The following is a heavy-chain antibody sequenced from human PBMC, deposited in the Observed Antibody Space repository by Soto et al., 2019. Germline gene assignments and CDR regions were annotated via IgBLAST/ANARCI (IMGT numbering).Heavy chain of an antibody. D-gene: IGHD1-1*01. CDR1: GYTFTSYG. CDR3: ARDVEATTNISLRNYRYGIDV. CDR2: ISGYNGYT. Sequence: GASVKVSCKASGYTFTSYGISWVRQAPGLGLEWMGWISGYNGYTNYAQKLQGRVTMTTDTSTYTAYMELGSLRSADTAVYYCARDVEATTNISLRNYRYGIDVWGQGTTVTVSS. V-gene: IGHV1-18*04. J-gene: IGHJ6*02.